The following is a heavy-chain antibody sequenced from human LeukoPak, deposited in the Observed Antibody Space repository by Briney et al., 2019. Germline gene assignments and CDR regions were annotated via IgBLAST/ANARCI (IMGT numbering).Heavy chain of an antibody. V-gene: IGHV1-18*01. Sequence: GASVKVSCKASGYTFTSYGISWVRQAPGQGLEWMGWISAYSGNTNYAQKLQGRVTMTTDTSTSTAYMELRSLRSDDTAVYYCARDQSTPWSGYDHFDYWGQGTLVTVSS. CDR2: ISAYSGNT. CDR1: GYTFTSYG. J-gene: IGHJ4*02. CDR3: ARDQSTPWSGYDHFDY. D-gene: IGHD5-12*01.